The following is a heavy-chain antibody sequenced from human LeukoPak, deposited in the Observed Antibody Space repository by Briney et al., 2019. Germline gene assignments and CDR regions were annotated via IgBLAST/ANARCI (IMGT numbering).Heavy chain of an antibody. CDR3: ARLGIAARPFDY. CDR2: IYYSGST. V-gene: IGHV4-39*01. CDR1: GGSISSSSYY. D-gene: IGHD6-6*01. J-gene: IGHJ4*02. Sequence: SETLSLTCTVSGGSISSSSYYWGWIRQPPGKGLEWIGCIYYSGSTYYNPSLKSRVTISVDTSKNQFSLKLSSVTAADTAVYYCARLGIAARPFDYWGQGTLVTVSS.